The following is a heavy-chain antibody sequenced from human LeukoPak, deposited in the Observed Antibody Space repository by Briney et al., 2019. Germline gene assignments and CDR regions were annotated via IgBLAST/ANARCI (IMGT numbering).Heavy chain of an antibody. CDR3: AKSEGWLDP. V-gene: IGHV3-30*18. CDR1: GFSFSSYG. Sequence: GRSLRLSCAASGFSFSSYGMHWVRQAPGKGLEWVALLTYDGSKEYYADSVEGRYTISRDNSKNTLYLQITSLRAEDTAVYYCAKSEGWLDPWGQGTLVIVSS. CDR2: LTYDGSKE. J-gene: IGHJ5*02.